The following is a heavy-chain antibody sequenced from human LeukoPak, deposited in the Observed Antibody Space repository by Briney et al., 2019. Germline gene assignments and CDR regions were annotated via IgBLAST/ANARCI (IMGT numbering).Heavy chain of an antibody. CDR3: ATNHAFDI. J-gene: IGHJ3*02. V-gene: IGHV3-15*01. CDR1: GFTFSNAW. Sequence: GGSLRLSCAASGFTFSNAWMNWVRQAPGKGLEWVGRIKTKSGGGTTDYGGSVKGRLIISRDDSKNTLYLQMNSLKVEDTAVYYCATNHAFDIWGQGTMVTVSS. CDR2: IKTKSGGGTT.